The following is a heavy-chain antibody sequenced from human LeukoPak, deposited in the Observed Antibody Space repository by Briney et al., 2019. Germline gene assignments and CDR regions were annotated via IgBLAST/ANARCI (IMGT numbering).Heavy chain of an antibody. D-gene: IGHD1-26*01. CDR2: ISSSGSTI. J-gene: IGHJ5*02. CDR3: AREVGPRNWFDP. Sequence: PGGSLRLSCAASGFTFSSYSMNWVRQAPGKGLEWVSYISSSGSTIYYTDSVKGRFTISRDNGKNALYLQMNSLRAEDTAVYYCAREVGPRNWFDPWGKGTLVTVSS. CDR1: GFTFSSYS. V-gene: IGHV3-48*04.